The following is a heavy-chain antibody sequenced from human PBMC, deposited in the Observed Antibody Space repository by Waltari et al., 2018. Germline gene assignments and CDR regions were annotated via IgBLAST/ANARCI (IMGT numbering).Heavy chain of an antibody. V-gene: IGHV3-21*02. CDR2: IGSSSSFM. J-gene: IGHJ6*02. D-gene: IGHD6-19*01. CDR1: GFKFSAYA. CDR3: AREGAEQWVVEDYGMDV. Sequence: EVQLVESGGGLVKPGGSLRLSCVASGFKFSAYAMNWVRQAPGKGVEGVSSIGSSSSFMDYADSVRGRFTVSRDNAKNTLYLQMDTLRAEDTAVYYCAREGAEQWVVEDYGMDVWGQGTTVTVSS.